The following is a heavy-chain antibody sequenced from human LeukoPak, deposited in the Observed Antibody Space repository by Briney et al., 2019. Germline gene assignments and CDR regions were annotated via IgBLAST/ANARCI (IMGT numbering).Heavy chain of an antibody. CDR3: AREVIAYCGGDCYSEGVWIGSAFDI. J-gene: IGHJ3*02. CDR2: VYYTGAS. D-gene: IGHD2-21*02. CDR1: GGSISSSCYY. V-gene: IGHV4-39*02. Sequence: SETLSLTCTVSGGSISSSCYYWGWIRQPRGKGLEWIGSVYYTGASYYNPSLKSRVTISVDTSKNQFSLKLSSVTAADTAVYYCAREVIAYCGGDCYSEGVWIGSAFDIWGQGTMVTVSS.